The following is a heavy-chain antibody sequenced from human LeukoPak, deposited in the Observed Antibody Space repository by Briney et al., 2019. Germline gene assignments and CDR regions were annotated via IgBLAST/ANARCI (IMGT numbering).Heavy chain of an antibody. D-gene: IGHD2-15*01. CDR1: GYTFTSYG. CDR3: ARGYCSGGSCYSDY. J-gene: IGHJ4*02. Sequence: ASVKASCKASGYTFTSYGISWVRQAPGQGLEWMGWISAYNGNTNYAQKLQGRVTMTTGTSTSTAYMELRSLRSDDTAVYYCARGYCSGGSCYSDYWGQGTLVTVSS. CDR2: ISAYNGNT. V-gene: IGHV1-18*01.